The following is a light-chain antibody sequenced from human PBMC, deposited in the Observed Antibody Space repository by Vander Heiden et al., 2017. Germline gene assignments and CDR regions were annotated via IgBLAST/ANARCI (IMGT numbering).Light chain of an antibody. CDR1: KLEDKY. CDR2: RDT. J-gene: IGLJ2*01. Sequence: SYELTQPPSVSVSPGRTASITCSGYKLEDKYTSWYQQKPGQSPILVIYRDTRRPAGIPDRFSGSNSGDTATLTLSGTQAMDEADYYGQAWDSSVIFGGGTKLTVL. V-gene: IGLV3-1*01. CDR3: QAWDSSVI.